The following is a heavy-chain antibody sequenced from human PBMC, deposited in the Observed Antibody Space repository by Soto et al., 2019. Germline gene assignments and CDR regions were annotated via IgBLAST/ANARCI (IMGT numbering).Heavy chain of an antibody. Sequence: LRLSCAASGFTFSSYGMSWVRQAPGKGLEWVSAISGRGDSSYYADSVKGRFTISRDNSKNTLYLQMNSLRAEDTAVYYCANAYCSSTSCRAEYFQHWGQGTLVTVPQ. V-gene: IGHV3-23*01. CDR2: ISGRGDSS. CDR1: GFTFSSYG. CDR3: ANAYCSSTSCRAEYFQH. D-gene: IGHD2-2*01. J-gene: IGHJ1*01.